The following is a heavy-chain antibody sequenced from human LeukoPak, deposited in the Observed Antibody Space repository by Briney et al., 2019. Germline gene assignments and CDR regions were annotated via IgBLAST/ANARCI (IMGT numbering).Heavy chain of an antibody. D-gene: IGHD4-23*01. CDR1: GFTFSNYA. CDR2: SSGSGAST. CDR3: ARGALYGANSPPDH. Sequence: GGSLRLSCAASGFTFSNYAIHWVRQAPGKGPEWVSGSSGSGASTYYADSVKGRFTVSRDNSMTTLYLQMDSLRVDDTAVYYCARGALYGANSPPDHWGQGTLVTVSS. V-gene: IGHV3-23*01. J-gene: IGHJ4*02.